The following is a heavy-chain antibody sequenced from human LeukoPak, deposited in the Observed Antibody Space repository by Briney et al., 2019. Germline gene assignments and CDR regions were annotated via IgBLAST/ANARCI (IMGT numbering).Heavy chain of an antibody. CDR2: IWYDGSNK. Sequence: GGSLRLSFAASGFTFSSYGMHWVRQAPGKGLEWVAVIWYDGSNKYYADSVKGRFTVSRDNSKNTLYLQMNSLRAEDTAMYYCARYNEPAAGTGAFDIWGQGTMVTVSS. CDR3: ARYNEPAAGTGAFDI. J-gene: IGHJ3*02. V-gene: IGHV3-33*01. D-gene: IGHD6-13*01. CDR1: GFTFSSYG.